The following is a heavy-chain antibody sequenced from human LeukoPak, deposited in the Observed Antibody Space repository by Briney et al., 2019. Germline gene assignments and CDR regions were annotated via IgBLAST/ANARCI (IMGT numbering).Heavy chain of an antibody. D-gene: IGHD2-2*01. J-gene: IGHJ5*02. CDR1: GYSISSGYY. CDR3: ARGGSRYQLLNWFDP. CDR2: IYHTSST. Sequence: SETLSLTCTVSGYSISSGYYWAWIRQTPGMGLEWIGSIYHTSSTYRNPSLRSRVTISVDTSKNQFSLNLTSLTATDTAVYYCARGGSRYQLLNWFDPWGQGTLVTVSS. V-gene: IGHV4-38-2*02.